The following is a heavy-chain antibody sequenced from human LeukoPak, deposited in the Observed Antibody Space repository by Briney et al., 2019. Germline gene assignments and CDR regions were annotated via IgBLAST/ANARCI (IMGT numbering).Heavy chain of an antibody. Sequence: PGGSLRLSCADSGFTFSRSWMTWVRQAPGKGLEWVANIKEDGRAQNYVDSVKGRFTISRDNAKNTLYLEMKSLRAEDTAVYYCARDAGYDRFDYWGQGTLVTVSS. CDR2: IKEDGRAQ. J-gene: IGHJ4*02. D-gene: IGHD3-22*01. CDR1: GFTFSRSW. CDR3: ARDAGYDRFDY. V-gene: IGHV3-7*05.